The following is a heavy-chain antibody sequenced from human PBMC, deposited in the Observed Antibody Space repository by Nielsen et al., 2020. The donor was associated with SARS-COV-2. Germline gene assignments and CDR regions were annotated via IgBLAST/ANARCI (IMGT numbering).Heavy chain of an antibody. Sequence: GGSLRLSCAASGFTFSSYSMNWVRQAPGKGLEWVPSISSSSSYIYYADSVKGRFTISRDNAKNSLYLQMNSLRAEDTAVYYCVKDGAYYGVRGVVHFGYGGRGNLVTVSS. CDR3: VKDGAYYGVRGVVHFGY. CDR2: ISSSSSYI. V-gene: IGHV3-21*01. D-gene: IGHD3-10*01. J-gene: IGHJ4*02. CDR1: GFTFSSYS.